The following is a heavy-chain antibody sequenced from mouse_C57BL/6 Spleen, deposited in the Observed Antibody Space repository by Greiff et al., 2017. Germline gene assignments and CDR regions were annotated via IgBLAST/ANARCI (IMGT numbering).Heavy chain of an antibody. CDR3: ARNPLSPIDY. J-gene: IGHJ4*01. V-gene: IGHV1-69*01. Sequence: QVQLQQPGAELVMPGASVKLSCKASGYTFTSYWMHWVKQRPGQGLEWIGEIDPSDSYTNYNQQFKGKATLTVNKSSSTAYMQLSSLTSEYSAVYYCARNPLSPIDYWGPGTSVTVSS. D-gene: IGHD6-1*01. CDR1: GYTFTSYW. CDR2: IDPSDSYT.